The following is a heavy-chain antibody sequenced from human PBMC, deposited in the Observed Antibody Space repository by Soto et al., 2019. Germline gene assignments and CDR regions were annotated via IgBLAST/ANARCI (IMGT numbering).Heavy chain of an antibody. Sequence: PGXSLRLSCAASGFTFSSYWMSWIRQAPGKGLEWVSYISSSGSTIYYADSVKGRFTISRDNAKNSLYLQMNSLRAEDTAVYYCASRGYCSGGSCDNTKIFDYWGQGNLVTVS. J-gene: IGHJ4*02. V-gene: IGHV3-11*01. CDR3: ASRGYCSGGSCDNTKIFDY. CDR2: ISSSGSTI. D-gene: IGHD2-15*01. CDR1: GFTFSSYW.